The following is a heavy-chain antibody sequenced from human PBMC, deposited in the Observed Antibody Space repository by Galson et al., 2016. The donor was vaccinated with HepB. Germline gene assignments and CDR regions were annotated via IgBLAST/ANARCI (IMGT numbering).Heavy chain of an antibody. Sequence: SLRLSCAASEFIFSDFAFSWAHQAPGKGLEWLSSISGSGNTNYADSVKGRFIISRDNSKGTLYLEMNSLRAEDTAIYYCARYSSAWSLDTWGQGTLVTVSS. V-gene: IGHV3-23*01. CDR3: ARYSSAWSLDT. CDR1: EFIFSDFA. CDR2: ISGSGNT. D-gene: IGHD6-19*01. J-gene: IGHJ5*02.